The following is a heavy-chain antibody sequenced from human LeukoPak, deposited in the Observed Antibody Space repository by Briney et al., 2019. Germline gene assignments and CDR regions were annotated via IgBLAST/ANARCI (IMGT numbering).Heavy chain of an antibody. CDR2: ISSSSSYI. D-gene: IGHD3-10*01. J-gene: IGHJ5*02. Sequence: GGSLRLSCAASGFTVSSNYMSWVRQAPGKGLEWVSSISSSSSYIYYADSVKGRFTISRDNAKNSLYLQMNSLRAEDTAVYYCARDDWRGELAWGQGTLVTVSS. CDR3: ARDDWRGELA. V-gene: IGHV3-21*01. CDR1: GFTVSSNY.